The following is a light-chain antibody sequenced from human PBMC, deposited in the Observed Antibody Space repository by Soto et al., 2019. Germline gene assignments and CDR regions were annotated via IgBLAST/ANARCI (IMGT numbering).Light chain of an antibody. CDR1: SSNIGSHR. Sequence: QSVLTQPPSASGAPGQRVTISCSGSSSNIGSHRVDWFQQVPGTAPNFLISSDNQRPAGVPDRFSASKSGTSASLAISGLRSDDEANYFCAAGDERLSVPVFGRGTKLTV. J-gene: IGLJ3*02. CDR2: SDN. V-gene: IGLV1-47*02. CDR3: AAGDERLSVPV.